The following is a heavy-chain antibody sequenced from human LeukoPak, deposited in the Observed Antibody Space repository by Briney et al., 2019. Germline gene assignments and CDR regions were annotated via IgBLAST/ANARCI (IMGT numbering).Heavy chain of an antibody. CDR1: GYSISSGYY. Sequence: PSETLSLTXAVSGYSISSGYYWGWIRQPPVKRLEGIGSIYHSGSTYYNPSLKSRVTISVDTSKNQFSLELSSVTAADTAVYYCASSYYYDSSGYYWGQGTLVTVSS. J-gene: IGHJ4*02. V-gene: IGHV4-38-2*01. D-gene: IGHD3-22*01. CDR2: IYHSGST. CDR3: ASSYYYDSSGYY.